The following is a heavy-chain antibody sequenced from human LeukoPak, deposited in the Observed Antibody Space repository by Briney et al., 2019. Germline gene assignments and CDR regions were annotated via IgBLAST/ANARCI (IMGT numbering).Heavy chain of an antibody. V-gene: IGHV1-24*01. D-gene: IGHD6-19*01. CDR3: ATAALAVAGSMGV. J-gene: IGHJ6*02. Sequence: ASVKVSCKVSVYTLTELSMHWVRQAPGKGLEGMGGFDPEDGETIYAQKFQGRVTMTEDTSTDTAYMELSSLRSEDTAVYYCATAALAVAGSMGVWGQGTTVTVSS. CDR2: FDPEDGET. CDR1: VYTLTELS.